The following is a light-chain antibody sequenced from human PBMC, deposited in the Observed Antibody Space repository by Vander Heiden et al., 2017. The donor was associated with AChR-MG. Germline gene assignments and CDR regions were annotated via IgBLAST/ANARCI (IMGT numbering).Light chain of an antibody. Sequence: QSALTQPVSVSGSPGQSITISCTGTSSDVGGYNYVSWYQQHPGKAPKLMIYDVTNRPAGVSNRFSGSKSGNTASLTISGLQAEDEDDYYCFSYTSRSNVFGSGTKVTVL. CDR2: DVT. CDR3: FSYTSRSNV. CDR1: SSDVGGYNY. J-gene: IGLJ1*01. V-gene: IGLV2-14*03.